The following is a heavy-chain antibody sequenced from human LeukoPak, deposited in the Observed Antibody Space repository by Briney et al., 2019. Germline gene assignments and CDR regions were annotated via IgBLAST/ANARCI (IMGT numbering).Heavy chain of an antibody. J-gene: IGHJ3*02. CDR1: GYTFTSYG. CDR3: ASRGQQLVLDAFDI. CDR2: ISAYNGNT. V-gene: IGHV1-18*01. D-gene: IGHD6-13*01. Sequence: ASVKVSCKASGYTFTSYGISWVRRAPGQGLEWMGWISAYNGNTNYAQKLQGRVTVTTDTSTGTAYMELRSLRSDDTAVYYCASRGQQLVLDAFDIWGQGTMVTVSS.